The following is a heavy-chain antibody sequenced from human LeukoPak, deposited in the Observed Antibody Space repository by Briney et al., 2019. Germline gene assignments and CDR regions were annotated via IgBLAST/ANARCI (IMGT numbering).Heavy chain of an antibody. V-gene: IGHV3-23*01. CDR3: AKDSDLKTYYYGSGSYFGGPFDY. D-gene: IGHD3-10*01. J-gene: IGHJ4*02. Sequence: GGSLRLSCAASGFTFSSYAMSWVRQAPGKGLEWVSAISGSGGSTYYADSVKGRFTISRDNSKNTLYLQMNSLRAEDTAVYYCAKDSDLKTYYYGSGSYFGGPFDYWGQGTLVTVSS. CDR1: GFTFSSYA. CDR2: ISGSGGST.